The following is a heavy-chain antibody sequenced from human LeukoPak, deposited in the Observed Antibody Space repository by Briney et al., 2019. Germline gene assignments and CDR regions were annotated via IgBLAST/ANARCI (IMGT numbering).Heavy chain of an antibody. D-gene: IGHD2-21*02. V-gene: IGHV3-23*01. CDR1: GITFSSYA. J-gene: IGHJ4*02. Sequence: GGSLRLSCAASGITFSSYAMSWVRQAPGKGLEWVSGISSSGGSTYYADSVKGRFTVSRDNSKNTLYVQMKSLRAEDTAVYYCAKDFVVVPGNVNYFDSWGQGTLVTVSS. CDR3: AKDFVVVPGNVNYFDS. CDR2: ISSSGGST.